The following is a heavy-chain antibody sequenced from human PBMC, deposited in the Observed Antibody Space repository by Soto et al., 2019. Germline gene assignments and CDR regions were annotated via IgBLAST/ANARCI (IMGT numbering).Heavy chain of an antibody. D-gene: IGHD2-15*01. CDR1: GYSFTSYW. J-gene: IGHJ4*02. Sequence: GESLKISCKGSGYSFTSYWIGWVRQMPGKGLEWMGIIYPGDSDTRYSPSFQGQVTISADKSISTAYLQWSSLKASDTAMYYCARKSQCCSGGSCYWPFDYWGQGTLVTVS. V-gene: IGHV5-51*01. CDR2: IYPGDSDT. CDR3: ARKSQCCSGGSCYWPFDY.